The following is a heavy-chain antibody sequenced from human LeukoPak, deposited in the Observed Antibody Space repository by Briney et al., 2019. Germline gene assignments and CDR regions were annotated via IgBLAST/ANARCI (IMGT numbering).Heavy chain of an antibody. CDR1: GFTFDDYA. CDR2: ISWNSGSI. CDR3: AKDNRRHYTSGPNPDSLH. V-gene: IGHV3-9*01. D-gene: IGHD6-19*01. Sequence: GGSLRLSCAASGFTFDDYAMHWVRQPPGKGLEWVSGISWNSGSIDYADSVKGRFTISRDNAKNSLYLQMNSLRVEDTAFYYCAKDNRRHYTSGPNPDSLHWGQGALVTVSS. J-gene: IGHJ4*02.